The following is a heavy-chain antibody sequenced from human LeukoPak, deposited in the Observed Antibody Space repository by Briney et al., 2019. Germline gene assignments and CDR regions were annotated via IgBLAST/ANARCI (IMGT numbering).Heavy chain of an antibody. D-gene: IGHD2-15*01. Sequence: GASVKVSCKVSGYTLTELSMHWVRQAPGKGLEWMGGFDPEDGETIYAQKFQGRVTMTEDTSTDTAYMELSSLRSEDTAVYYCATPSSVVAATLFDYWGPGTLVTLSS. V-gene: IGHV1-24*01. CDR1: GYTLTELS. J-gene: IGHJ4*02. CDR3: ATPSSVVAATLFDY. CDR2: FDPEDGET.